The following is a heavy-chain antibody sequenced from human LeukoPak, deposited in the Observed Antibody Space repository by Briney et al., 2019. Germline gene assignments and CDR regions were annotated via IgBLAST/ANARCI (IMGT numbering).Heavy chain of an antibody. V-gene: IGHV3-48*04. CDR2: ISSSSGTV. CDR1: GFTFSTYS. J-gene: IGHJ4*02. Sequence: GGSLRLSCAASGFTFSTYSMNWVRQAPGKGLEWVSYISSSSGTVYYADSVKGRFTISRDNAKNSLYLQMNRLRVEDTAVYYCARDFQSSYWGQGTLVTVSS. CDR3: ARDFQSSY.